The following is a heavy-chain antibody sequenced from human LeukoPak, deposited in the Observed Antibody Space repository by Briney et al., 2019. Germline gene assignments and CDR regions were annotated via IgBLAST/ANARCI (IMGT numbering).Heavy chain of an antibody. Sequence: PGGSLRLSCAASGFTFSSYEMNWVRQAPGKGLEWVSYISSSGSARYYADSVKGRFTISRDNAKNSLYLQMNSLRAEDTAVYFCARDRYYDSNPTFDYWGQGTLITVSP. CDR2: ISSSGSAR. V-gene: IGHV3-48*03. CDR1: GFTFSSYE. J-gene: IGHJ4*02. D-gene: IGHD3-22*01. CDR3: ARDRYYDSNPTFDY.